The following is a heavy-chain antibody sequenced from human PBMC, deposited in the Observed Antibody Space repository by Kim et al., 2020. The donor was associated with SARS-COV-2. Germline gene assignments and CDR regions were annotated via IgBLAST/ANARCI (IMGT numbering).Heavy chain of an antibody. Sequence: ASVKVSCKASGYTFTSYYMHWVRQAPGQGLEWMGIINPSGGSTSYAQKFQGRVTMTRDTSTSTVYMELSSLRSEDTAVYYCARGEIPGYSSSWYWGDDYWGQGTLVTVSS. D-gene: IGHD6-13*01. CDR2: INPSGGST. CDR3: ARGEIPGYSSSWYWGDDY. V-gene: IGHV1-46*01. CDR1: GYTFTSYY. J-gene: IGHJ4*02.